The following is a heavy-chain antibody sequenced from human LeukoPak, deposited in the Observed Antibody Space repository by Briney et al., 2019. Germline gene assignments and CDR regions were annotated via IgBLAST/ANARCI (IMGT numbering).Heavy chain of an antibody. CDR1: GGSISSSSYY. V-gene: IGHV4-39*02. Sequence: SETLSLTCTVSGGSISSSSYYWGWIRQPPGKGLEWIGSMYHSGSTYYNPSLKSRVTISVDTSKNHFSLKLSSVTAADTAVYYCANSEMSTTSPSSWGQGTLVTVSS. D-gene: IGHD5-24*01. CDR3: ANSEMSTTSPSS. J-gene: IGHJ4*02. CDR2: MYHSGST.